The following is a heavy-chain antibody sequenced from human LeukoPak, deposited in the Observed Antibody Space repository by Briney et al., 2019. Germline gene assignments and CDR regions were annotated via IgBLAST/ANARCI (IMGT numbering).Heavy chain of an antibody. D-gene: IGHD5-12*01. V-gene: IGHV3-9*01. Sequence: QPGGSLRLSCAASGYTYDDYVMHWVRQAPGKGLEWVASISWNSNSIDYADSVKGRFTIYRDNAKKSLYLEISRLRADDTAVYYCARYPGYSSFDLWGQGTQVTVSS. CDR1: GYTYDDYV. CDR3: ARYPGYSSFDL. CDR2: ISWNSNSI. J-gene: IGHJ4*02.